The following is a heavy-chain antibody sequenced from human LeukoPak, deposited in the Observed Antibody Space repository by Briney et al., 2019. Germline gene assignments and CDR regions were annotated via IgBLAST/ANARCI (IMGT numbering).Heavy chain of an antibody. D-gene: IGHD1-26*01. Sequence: SQTLSLTCTVSGGSISSGSYYWGWIRQPPGKGLEWIGSIYYSGSTYYNPSLKSRVTISVDTSKNQFSLKLSSVTAADTAVYYCARDRGGSSTSDAFDIWGQGTMVTVSS. J-gene: IGHJ3*02. CDR2: IYYSGST. V-gene: IGHV4-39*07. CDR3: ARDRGGSSTSDAFDI. CDR1: GGSISSGSYY.